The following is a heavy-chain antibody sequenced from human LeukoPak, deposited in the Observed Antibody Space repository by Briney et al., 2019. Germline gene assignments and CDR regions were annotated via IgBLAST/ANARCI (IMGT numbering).Heavy chain of an antibody. V-gene: IGHV3-64D*06. CDR2: ISSNGGST. D-gene: IGHD3-22*01. J-gene: IGHJ4*02. CDR3: VKGPGYHYDSSGFGGDY. Sequence: GGSLRLSCSASGFTFSSYAMHWVRQAPGKGLEYVSAISSNGGSTYYADSVKGRFTISRDNSKNTLYLQMSSLRAEDTAVYYCVKGPGYHYDSSGFGGDYWGQGTLVTVSS. CDR1: GFTFSSYA.